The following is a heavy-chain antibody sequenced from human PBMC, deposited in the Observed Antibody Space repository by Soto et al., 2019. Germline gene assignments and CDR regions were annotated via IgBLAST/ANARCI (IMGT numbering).Heavy chain of an antibody. D-gene: IGHD3-3*01. CDR2: TSEDGSIK. J-gene: IGHJ6*02. V-gene: IGHV3-30*04. Sequence: GGSLRLSCVGSGCIFNNYAFHWVRLAPGKGLDWVAVTSEDGSIKYYADSVKGRFTISRDTSKNTLYLQMNSLRAEDTAVYYCARNLYYDFWSGYYEVQPSYYGMDVWGQGTTVTVSS. CDR3: ARNLYYDFWSGYYEVQPSYYGMDV. CDR1: GCIFNNYA.